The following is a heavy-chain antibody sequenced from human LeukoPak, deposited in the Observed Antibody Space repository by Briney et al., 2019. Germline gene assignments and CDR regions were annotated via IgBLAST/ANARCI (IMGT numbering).Heavy chain of an antibody. Sequence: SETLSLTCAVSGYSTSSGYYWGWIRQPPGKGLEWIGSIYHSGRTYYNPSLKSRVTISVDTSKNQFSLKLSSVTAADTAVYYCARPNSGSYFGAFDIWAKGQWSPSLQ. CDR2: IYHSGRT. CDR3: ARPNSGSYFGAFDI. J-gene: IGHJ3*02. D-gene: IGHD1-26*01. CDR1: GYSTSSGYY. V-gene: IGHV4-38-2*01.